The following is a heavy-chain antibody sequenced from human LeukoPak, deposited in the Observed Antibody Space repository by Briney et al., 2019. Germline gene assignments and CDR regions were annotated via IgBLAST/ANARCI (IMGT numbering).Heavy chain of an antibody. J-gene: IGHJ6*03. Sequence: GGSLRLSCAASGFTFSSYSMNWVRQAPGKGLGWVSYISSSSSTIYYADSVKGRFTISRDNAKNSLYLQMNSLRAEDTAVYYCARDRAYLGFGELLSYYMDVWGKGTTVTVSS. CDR3: ARDRAYLGFGELLSYYMDV. CDR2: ISSSSSTI. D-gene: IGHD3-10*01. V-gene: IGHV3-48*01. CDR1: GFTFSSYS.